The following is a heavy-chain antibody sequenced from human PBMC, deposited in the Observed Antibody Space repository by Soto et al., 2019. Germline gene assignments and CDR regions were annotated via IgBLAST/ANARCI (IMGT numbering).Heavy chain of an antibody. V-gene: IGHV3-66*01. CDR3: AREGEYFHYYYMDV. Sequence: ESGGGLVQPGGSLRLSCAASGFTVSSNYMSWVRQAPGKGLEWVSVIYSGGSTYYADSVKGRFTISRDNSKNTLYLQMNSLRAEDTAVYYCAREGEYFHYYYMDVWGKGTTVTVSS. J-gene: IGHJ6*03. CDR2: IYSGGST. D-gene: IGHD3-16*01. CDR1: GFTVSSNY.